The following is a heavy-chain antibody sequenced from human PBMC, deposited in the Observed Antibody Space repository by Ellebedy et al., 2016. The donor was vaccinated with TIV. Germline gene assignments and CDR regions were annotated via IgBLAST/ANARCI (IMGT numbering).Heavy chain of an antibody. D-gene: IGHD3-10*01. J-gene: IGHJ4*02. CDR3: ARQAIYYYGSEHPFDY. CDR1: GYSFTSYW. V-gene: IGHV5-51*01. Sequence: GESLKISCKGSGYSFTSYWIGWVRQMPGKGLEWMGIIYPGDSDTRYSPSFQGQVTISAAKSISTAYLQWSSLKASETAMYYCARQAIYYYGSEHPFDYWGQGTLVTVSS. CDR2: IYPGDSDT.